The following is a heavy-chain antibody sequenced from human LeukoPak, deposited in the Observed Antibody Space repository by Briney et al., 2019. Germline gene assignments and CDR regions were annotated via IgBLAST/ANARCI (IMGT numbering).Heavy chain of an antibody. Sequence: ASVKVSRKVSGYTLTELSMHWVRQAPGKGLEWMGGFDPEDGETIYAQKFQGRVTITTDESTSTAYMELSSLRSEDTAVYYCARTLYSSTSDYYYCMDVWGKGTTVTVSS. CDR2: FDPEDGET. J-gene: IGHJ6*03. D-gene: IGHD2-2*01. V-gene: IGHV1-24*01. CDR1: GYTLTELS. CDR3: ARTLYSSTSDYYYCMDV.